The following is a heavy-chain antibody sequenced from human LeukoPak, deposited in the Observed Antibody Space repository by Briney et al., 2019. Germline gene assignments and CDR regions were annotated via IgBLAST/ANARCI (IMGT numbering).Heavy chain of an antibody. CDR1: GFTFSSYA. CDR2: ISGSGGST. V-gene: IGHV3-23*01. Sequence: AGGSLRLSCAASGFTFSSYAMSWVRQAPGKGLEWVSAISGSGGSTYYADSVKGRFTISRDNSKNTLYLQMNSLRAEDTAVYYCAKSKPHYYDRKNWFDPWGQGTLVTVSS. CDR3: AKSKPHYYDRKNWFDP. J-gene: IGHJ5*02. D-gene: IGHD3-22*01.